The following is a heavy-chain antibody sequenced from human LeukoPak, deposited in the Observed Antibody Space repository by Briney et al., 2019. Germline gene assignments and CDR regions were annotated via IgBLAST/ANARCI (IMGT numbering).Heavy chain of an antibody. CDR3: ASGEWLFDY. D-gene: IGHD5-12*01. CDR1: GFTFSTYN. CDR2: ISSSGTVI. Sequence: GGSLRLSCAASGFTFSTYNMNWVRQAPGKGLEWVSYISSSGTVIYYADSVKGRFTISRDNAKKSLYLQMNSLRAEDTAVYYCASGEWLFDYWGQGTRVTVSS. J-gene: IGHJ4*02. V-gene: IGHV3-48*01.